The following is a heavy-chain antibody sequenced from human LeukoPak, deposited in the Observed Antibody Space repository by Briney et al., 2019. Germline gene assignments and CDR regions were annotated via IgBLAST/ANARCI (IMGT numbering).Heavy chain of an antibody. Sequence: GGSLRLSCAASGFTFSSYSMNWVRQAPGKGLEWVSSISSSSSYIYYADSVKGRFTISRDNAKNSLYLQMNSLRAEDTAVYYCAKDLGWELPNLFDYWGQGTLVTVSS. CDR1: GFTFSSYS. CDR3: AKDLGWELPNLFDY. V-gene: IGHV3-21*04. D-gene: IGHD1-26*01. J-gene: IGHJ4*02. CDR2: ISSSSSYI.